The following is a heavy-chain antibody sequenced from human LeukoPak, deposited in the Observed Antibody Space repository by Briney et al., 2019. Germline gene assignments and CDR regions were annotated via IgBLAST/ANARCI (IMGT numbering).Heavy chain of an antibody. CDR1: GGSISSGDYY. J-gene: IGHJ3*02. CDR2: IYYSGST. Sequence: SQTLSLTCTVSGGSISSGDYYWSWIRQPPGKGLEWIGYIYYSGSTYYNPSLESRVTISVDTSKNQFSLKLSSVTAADTAVYYCAREAGDDSSGYYRSDAFDIWGQGTMVTVSS. CDR3: AREAGDDSSGYYRSDAFDI. D-gene: IGHD3-22*01. V-gene: IGHV4-30-4*08.